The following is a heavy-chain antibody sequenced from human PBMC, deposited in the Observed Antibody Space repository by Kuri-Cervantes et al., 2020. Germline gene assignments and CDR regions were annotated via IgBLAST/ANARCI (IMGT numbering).Heavy chain of an antibody. J-gene: IGHJ6*02. CDR2: MNPNSGNT. D-gene: IGHD6-19*01. Sequence: ASVKVSCKASGYTFTSYDINWVRQATGQGLEWMGWMNPNSGNTGYAQKFQGRVTMTRNTSISTAYMELSSLRSEDTAVYYCASGGEAVDTHNYYYYDMDVWGQGTTVTVSS. V-gene: IGHV1-8*01. CDR3: ASGGEAVDTHNYYYYDMDV. CDR1: GYTFTSYD.